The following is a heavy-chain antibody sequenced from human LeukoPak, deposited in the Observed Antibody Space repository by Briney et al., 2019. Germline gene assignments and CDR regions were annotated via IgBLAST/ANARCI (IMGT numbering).Heavy chain of an antibody. J-gene: IGHJ4*02. CDR2: TYYRSKWYN. D-gene: IGHD5-24*01. CDR1: GDSVSSNSAA. Sequence: SQTLSLTCAISGDSVSSNSAAWNWIRQSPSRGLEWLGRTYYRSKWYNDYAVSVKSRIIINPDTSKNQFSLQLSSVTAADTAVYYCARVTRGDGYVDYWGQGTLVTVSS. CDR3: ARVTRGDGYVDY. V-gene: IGHV6-1*01.